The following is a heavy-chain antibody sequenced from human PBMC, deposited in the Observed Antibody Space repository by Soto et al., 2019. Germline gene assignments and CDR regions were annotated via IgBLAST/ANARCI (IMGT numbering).Heavy chain of an antibody. CDR1: GGSFSGYY. CDR3: ARSIRQLDDAFDI. Sequence: SETLSLTCAVYGGSFSGYYWSWIRQPPGKGLEWIGEINHSGSTNYNPSLKSRVTISVDTSKNQFSLKLSSVTAADTAVYYCARSIRQLDDAFDIWGQGTMVTVSS. V-gene: IGHV4-34*01. D-gene: IGHD6-6*01. CDR2: INHSGST. J-gene: IGHJ3*02.